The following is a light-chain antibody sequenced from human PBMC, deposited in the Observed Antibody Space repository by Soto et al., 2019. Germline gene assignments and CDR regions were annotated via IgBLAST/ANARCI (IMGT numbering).Light chain of an antibody. CDR3: QQRSNWFT. J-gene: IGKJ3*01. CDR1: QSVSSSY. CDR2: DAS. V-gene: IGKV3-11*01. Sequence: EIVLTQSPGTLSLSPGEGATLSWRASQSVSSSYLAWYQQKPGQAPRLLIYDASNRATGIPARFSGSGSGTDFTLTISSLEPEDFAVYYCQQRSNWFTFGPGTKVDIK.